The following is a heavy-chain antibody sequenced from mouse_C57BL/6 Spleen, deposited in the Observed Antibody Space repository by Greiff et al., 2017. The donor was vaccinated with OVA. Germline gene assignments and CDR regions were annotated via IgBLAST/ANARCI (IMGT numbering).Heavy chain of an antibody. J-gene: IGHJ4*01. Sequence: VQLKESGPELVKPGASVKMSCKASGYTFTDYNMHWVKQSHGKSLEWIGYINPNNGGTSYNQKFKGKATLTVNKSSSTAYMELRSLTSEDSAVYYCARYYYGNPYYAMDYWGQGTSVTVSS. V-gene: IGHV1-22*01. CDR1: GYTFTDYN. CDR2: INPNNGGT. CDR3: ARYYYGNPYYAMDY. D-gene: IGHD2-1*01.